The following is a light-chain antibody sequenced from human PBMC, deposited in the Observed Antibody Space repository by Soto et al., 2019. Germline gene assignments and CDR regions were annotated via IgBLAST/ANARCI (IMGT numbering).Light chain of an antibody. J-gene: IGKJ4*01. CDR1: QSVSSSY. Sequence: EIVLTQSPGTLSLSPGERATLSCRASQSVSSSYLAWYQQKPGQTPRLLIYGASGRAAGIPDRFSGSGSGTDFSLTISRLEPEDSAVYYCQQYGSSWGTFGGGTKVDIK. CDR3: QQYGSSWGT. V-gene: IGKV3-20*01. CDR2: GAS.